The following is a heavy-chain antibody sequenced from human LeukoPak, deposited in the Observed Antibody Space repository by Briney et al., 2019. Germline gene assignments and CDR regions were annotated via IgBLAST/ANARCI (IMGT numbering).Heavy chain of an antibody. J-gene: IGHJ3*02. D-gene: IGHD1-14*01. Sequence: GGSLRLSCAASGFTFSSYAMSWVRQAPGKGLEWVSAIIGSGGSTYYADSVKGRFTISRDNSKNTLYLQMNSLRAEDTAVYYCAKGWDGPDGTNDAFDIWGQGTMVTVSS. V-gene: IGHV3-23*01. CDR1: GFTFSSYA. CDR3: AKGWDGPDGTNDAFDI. CDR2: IIGSGGST.